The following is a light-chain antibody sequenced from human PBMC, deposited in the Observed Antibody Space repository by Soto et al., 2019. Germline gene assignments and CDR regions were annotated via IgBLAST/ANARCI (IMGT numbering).Light chain of an antibody. Sequence: EVVTTQTPATLSVSSGERATLSCRASQSVSSNLAWYQQKPGQAPRLLTYGASTRATGISARFSGSGSGTEFTPIISSLHSEAFAVYYYQKYNKCPVTFGRGT. CDR2: GAS. CDR3: QKYNKCPVT. CDR1: QSVSSN. V-gene: IGKV3-15*01. J-gene: IGKJ3*01.